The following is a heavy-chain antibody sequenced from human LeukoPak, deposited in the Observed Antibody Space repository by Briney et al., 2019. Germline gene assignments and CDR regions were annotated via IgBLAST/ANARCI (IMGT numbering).Heavy chain of an antibody. V-gene: IGHV4-34*01. CDR3: ARGLYSSSWYFIH. D-gene: IGHD6-13*01. CDR1: GGSFSGYY. J-gene: IGHJ4*02. Sequence: PSETLSLTCAVYGGSFSGYYWSWIRQPPGKGLEWIGEINHSGSTNYNPSLKSRVTMSVDTSKNQFSLKLSSVTAADTAVYYCARGLYSSSWYFIHWGQGTLVTVSS. CDR2: INHSGST.